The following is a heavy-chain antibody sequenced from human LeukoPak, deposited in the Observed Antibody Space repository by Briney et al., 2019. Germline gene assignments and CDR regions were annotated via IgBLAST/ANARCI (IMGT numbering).Heavy chain of an antibody. Sequence: ASVKVSCKASGGTFSSYAISWVRQAPGQGLEWMGGIIPIFGTANYAQKFQGRVTITADESTSTACMELSSLRSEDTAVYYCAGIAAADDAFDIWGQGTMVTVSS. CDR2: IIPIFGTA. V-gene: IGHV1-69*13. CDR1: GGTFSSYA. J-gene: IGHJ3*02. CDR3: AGIAAADDAFDI. D-gene: IGHD6-13*01.